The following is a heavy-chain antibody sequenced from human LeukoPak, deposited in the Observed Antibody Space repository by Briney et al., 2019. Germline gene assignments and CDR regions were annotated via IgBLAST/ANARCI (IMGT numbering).Heavy chain of an antibody. D-gene: IGHD3-3*01. CDR2: INPSGGST. CDR1: GYTFTSYY. V-gene: IGHV1-46*01. J-gene: IGHJ6*02. Sequence: ASVKVSCKASGYTFTSYYMHWVRQAPGQGLEWMGIINPSGGSTSYAQKFQGRVTMTRDTSASTAYMELSSLRSEDTAVYYCAREDYDFWSGLVKYYYGMDVWGQGTTVTVSS. CDR3: AREDYDFWSGLVKYYYGMDV.